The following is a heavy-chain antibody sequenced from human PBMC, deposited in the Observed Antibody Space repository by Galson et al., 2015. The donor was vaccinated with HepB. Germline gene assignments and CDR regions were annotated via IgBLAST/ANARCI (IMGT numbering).Heavy chain of an antibody. Sequence: TLSLTCTVSGGSLTTRSYYWTWVRLPAGKGLEWIGRIYTTGSTSYNPSLKSRVTMSVDTSNNQLSLSLTSVTAADAAVYYCARVWGMAARPNYYYYLDVWSKGTTVTVSS. CDR1: GGSLTTRSYY. J-gene: IGHJ6*03. V-gene: IGHV4-61*02. CDR3: ARVWGMAARPNYYYYLDV. D-gene: IGHD6-6*01. CDR2: IYTTGST.